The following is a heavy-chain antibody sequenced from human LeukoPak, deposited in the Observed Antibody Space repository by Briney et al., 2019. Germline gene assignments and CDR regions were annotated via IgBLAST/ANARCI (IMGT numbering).Heavy chain of an antibody. V-gene: IGHV1-46*01. CDR2: INPSGGNT. CDR3: ARALPHRRLMDTAMEQHWFDP. D-gene: IGHD5-18*01. Sequence: ASVKVSCTASGYTFTSYFMYWVRQAPGQGREWMGIINPSGGNTNYAQKFQGRVTMTRDMSTSTVYMDLSSLRSEDTAMYYCARALPHRRLMDTAMEQHWFDPWGQGTLVTVSS. J-gene: IGHJ5*02. CDR1: GYTFTSYF.